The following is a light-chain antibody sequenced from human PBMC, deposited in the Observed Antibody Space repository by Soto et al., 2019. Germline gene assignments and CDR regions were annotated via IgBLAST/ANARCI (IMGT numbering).Light chain of an antibody. CDR1: SSYVGAYNY. CDR3: SSYTTSSTYV. J-gene: IGLJ1*01. CDR2: HVS. V-gene: IGLV2-14*03. Sequence: QSVLTQPASVSGSPGQSIAISCTGTSSYVGAYNYVSWYQQHPGKAPKLMIYHVSNRPSGVSDRFSGSKSDNTASLTISGLQAEDEADYYCSSYTTSSTYVFGTGTKVTVL.